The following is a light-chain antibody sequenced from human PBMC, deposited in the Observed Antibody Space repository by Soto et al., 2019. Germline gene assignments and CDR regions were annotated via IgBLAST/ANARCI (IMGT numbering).Light chain of an antibody. J-gene: IGLJ2*01. CDR2: TNN. CDR3: AAWDDSLNGVV. CDR1: SSNIGKNA. V-gene: IGLV1-44*01. Sequence: QLVLTQPPSASGTPGQRVTISCSGSSSNIGKNAVNWYQQLPGTAPKLLIYTNNKWPSGVPDRFSGSKSGTSASLAISGLQSEDEADYYCAAWDDSLNGVVFGGGTKLTVL.